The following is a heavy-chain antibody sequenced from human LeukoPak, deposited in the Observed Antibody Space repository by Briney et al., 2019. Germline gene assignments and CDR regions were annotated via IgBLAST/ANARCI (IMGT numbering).Heavy chain of an antibody. V-gene: IGHV1-18*01. CDR2: ISVYNGNT. CDR1: GYTFTSYG. CDR3: ARPGNYGETLDAFDI. Sequence: VASVKVSCKASGYTFTSYGISWVRQAPGQGLEWMGWISVYNGNTNYAQKLQGRVTMTTDTSTSTAYMELRSLRSDDTAVYYCARPGNYGETLDAFDIWGQGTMVTVSS. D-gene: IGHD4-17*01. J-gene: IGHJ3*02.